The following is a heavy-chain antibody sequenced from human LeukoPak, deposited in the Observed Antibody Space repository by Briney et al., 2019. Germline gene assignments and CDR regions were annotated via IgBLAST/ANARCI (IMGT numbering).Heavy chain of an antibody. Sequence: SETLSLTCAVYGGSFSGYYWSWIRQPPGKGLEWIGEINHSGSTNYNPSLKSRVTISVDTSKNQFSLKLSSVTAADTVVYYCATPPGKNYCSGGSCYRLRAFDIWGQGTMVTVSS. V-gene: IGHV4-34*01. D-gene: IGHD2-15*01. J-gene: IGHJ3*02. CDR3: ATPPGKNYCSGGSCYRLRAFDI. CDR1: GGSFSGYY. CDR2: INHSGST.